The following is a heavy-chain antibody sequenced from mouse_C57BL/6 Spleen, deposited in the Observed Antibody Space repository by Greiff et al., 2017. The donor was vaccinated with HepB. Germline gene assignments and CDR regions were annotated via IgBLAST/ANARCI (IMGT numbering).Heavy chain of an antibody. D-gene: IGHD2-2*01. J-gene: IGHJ4*01. V-gene: IGHV4-1*01. CDR3: ARLFYGYGGHYAMDY. CDR2: INPDSSTI. CDR1: GIDFSRYW. Sequence: EVQVVESGGGLVQPGGSLKLSCAASGIDFSRYWMSWVRRAPGKGLEWIGEINPDSSTINYAPSLKDKFIISRDNAKNTLYLQMSKVRSEDTALYYCARLFYGYGGHYAMDYWGQGTSVTVSS.